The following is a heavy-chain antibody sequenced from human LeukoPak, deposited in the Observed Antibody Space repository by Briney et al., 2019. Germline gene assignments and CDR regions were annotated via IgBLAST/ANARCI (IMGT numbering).Heavy chain of an antibody. CDR2: ISSGSSYI. Sequence: PGGSLRLSCAASGFTFSSYSMNWVRQAPGQGLEWVSSISSGSSYIYYANSVKGRFTISRDNAKNSLYLQMNSLRAEDTAVYYCARGGVGRRGWYHDYWGQGTLVTVSS. D-gene: IGHD6-19*01. CDR1: GFTFSSYS. V-gene: IGHV3-21*01. J-gene: IGHJ4*02. CDR3: ARGGVGRRGWYHDY.